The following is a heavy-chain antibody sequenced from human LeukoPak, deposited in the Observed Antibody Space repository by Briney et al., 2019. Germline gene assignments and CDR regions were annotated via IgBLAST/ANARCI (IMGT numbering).Heavy chain of an antibody. CDR1: GGSFSGYY. V-gene: IGHV4-34*01. CDR3: ARPLRGVATTRLNWFDP. Sequence: SETLSLTCAVYGGSFSGYYWIWIRQPPGKGLEWIGEIKHSRSTNYNPSLKSRVTISVHPSKTQFSLKLRSLTAAHTAVYYCARPLRGVATTRLNWFDPSGQGTLVTVSS. CDR2: IKHSRST. D-gene: IGHD3-10*01. J-gene: IGHJ5*02.